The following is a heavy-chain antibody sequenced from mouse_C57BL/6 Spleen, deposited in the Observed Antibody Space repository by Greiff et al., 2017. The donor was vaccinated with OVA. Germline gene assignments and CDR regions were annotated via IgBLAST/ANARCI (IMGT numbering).Heavy chain of an antibody. CDR1: GYAFTNYL. V-gene: IGHV1-54*01. CDR3: ARYSNYVLTGTDY. D-gene: IGHD2-5*01. CDR2: INPGSGGT. J-gene: IGHJ2*01. Sequence: QVQLQQSGAELVRPGTSVKVSCKASGYAFTNYLIEWVKQRPGQGLEWIGVINPGSGGTNYNEKFKGKATLTADQSSSTAYMQLSSLTSEDSAVYFCARYSNYVLTGTDYWGQGTTLTVSS.